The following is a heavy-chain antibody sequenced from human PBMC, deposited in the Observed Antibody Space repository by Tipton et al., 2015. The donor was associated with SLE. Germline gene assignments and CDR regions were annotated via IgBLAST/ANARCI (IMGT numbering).Heavy chain of an antibody. J-gene: IGHJ4*02. CDR3: ARERDPAVGGPVDY. CDR1: GGTLSSYT. D-gene: IGHD1-26*01. Sequence: QLVQSGPEVKKPGSSVKVSCKASGGTLSSYTISWVRQAPGQGLEWVGRIILLLGITNYAQKFQGRVTLTADRSTSTAYMEVSSLTSEDTAVYYCARERDPAVGGPVDYWGQGTLVTVSS. V-gene: IGHV1-69*09. CDR2: IILLLGIT.